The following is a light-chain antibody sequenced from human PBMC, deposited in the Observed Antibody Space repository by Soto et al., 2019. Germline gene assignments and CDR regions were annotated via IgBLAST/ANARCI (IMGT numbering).Light chain of an antibody. Sequence: DIQMTQSPSSLSASIGDRVTLTCRASQSLDKYLNWYQHKPGKAPKLLIFAASTLQLGVPSRFSGSGSGTEFTLSISSLQPEDFATYFCLQTNSSPFTFGGGTKVEIK. J-gene: IGKJ4*01. V-gene: IGKV1-39*01. CDR2: AAS. CDR3: LQTNSSPFT. CDR1: QSLDKY.